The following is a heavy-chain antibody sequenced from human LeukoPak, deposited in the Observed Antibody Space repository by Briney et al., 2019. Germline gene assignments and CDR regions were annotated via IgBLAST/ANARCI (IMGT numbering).Heavy chain of an antibody. J-gene: IGHJ4*02. Sequence: GGSLRLSCEASGFTLSSSGMHWVRQAPGKGLEWVSGICGSGGCTYYADSVKGRFTISRDNSKNTVYLQMNSLTADDTAVYYCAKTTVGYSSGRYPGWPADCWGQGTLVTVSS. CDR3: AKTTVGYSSGRYPGWPADC. CDR2: ICGSGGCT. CDR1: GFTLSSSG. V-gene: IGHV3-23*01. D-gene: IGHD6-19*01.